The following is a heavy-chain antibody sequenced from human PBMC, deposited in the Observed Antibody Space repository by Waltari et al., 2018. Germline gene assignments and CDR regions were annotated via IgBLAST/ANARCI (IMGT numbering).Heavy chain of an antibody. CDR1: GFTFSSYG. Sequence: QVQLVESGGGVVQPGGSLRLSCAASGFTFSSYGMHWVRQAPGKGLEWVAFIRYDGSNKYYADSVKGRFTISRDNSKNTLYLQMNSLRAEDTAVYYCAKVPGSSPYYFDYWGQGTLVTVSS. CDR3: AKVPGSSPYYFDY. CDR2: IRYDGSNK. V-gene: IGHV3-30*02. D-gene: IGHD6-6*01. J-gene: IGHJ4*02.